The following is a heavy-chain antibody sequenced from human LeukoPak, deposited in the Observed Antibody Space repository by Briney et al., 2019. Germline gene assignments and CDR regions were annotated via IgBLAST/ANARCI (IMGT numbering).Heavy chain of an antibody. CDR3: ARDSGTGFDP. V-gene: IGHV4-38-2*02. D-gene: IGHD1-1*01. J-gene: IGHJ5*02. CDR2: IYHSGST. Sequence: SETLSLPCTVSGYSINSGYYWGWIRQPPGKGLEWIGSIYHSGSTNYNPSLKSRVTISVDKSKNQFSLKLSSVTAADTAVYYCARDSGTGFDPWGQGTLVTVSS. CDR1: GYSINSGYY.